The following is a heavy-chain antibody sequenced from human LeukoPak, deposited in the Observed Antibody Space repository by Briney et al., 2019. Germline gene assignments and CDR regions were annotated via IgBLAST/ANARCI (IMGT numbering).Heavy chain of an antibody. Sequence: SETLSLTCTVSGGSISSGGYYWSWIRQPPGKGLEWIGYIYHSGSTYYNPSLKSRVTISVDRSKNQFSLKLSSVTAADTAVYYCARVGGVYCSSTSCYKEGWFDPWGQGTLVTVSS. J-gene: IGHJ5*02. V-gene: IGHV4-30-2*01. D-gene: IGHD2-2*02. CDR2: IYHSGST. CDR1: GGSISSGGYY. CDR3: ARVGGVYCSSTSCYKEGWFDP.